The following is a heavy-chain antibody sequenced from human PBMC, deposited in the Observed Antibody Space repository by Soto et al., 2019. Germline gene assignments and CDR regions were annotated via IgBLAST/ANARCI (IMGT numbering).Heavy chain of an antibody. D-gene: IGHD3-10*01. CDR2: INPSGGST. CDR3: ARTGGISGSGSLWYHYYGMDV. V-gene: IGHV1-46*01. Sequence: ASVKVSCKASGYTFTSYYMHWVRQAPGQGLEWMGIINPSGGSTSYAQKFQGRVTMTRDTCTSTVYMELSSRRSEDTAVDYCARTGGISGSGSLWYHYYGMDVWGQGTTVTVSS. CDR1: GYTFTSYY. J-gene: IGHJ6*02.